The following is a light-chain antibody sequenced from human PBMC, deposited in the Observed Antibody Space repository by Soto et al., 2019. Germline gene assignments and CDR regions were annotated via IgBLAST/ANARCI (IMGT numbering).Light chain of an antibody. J-gene: IGKJ2*01. V-gene: IGKV1-9*01. Sequence: IQLTQSPSSLSASVGDRVTITCRASQGISSYLAWYQQKPGKGPKLLIYGASTLRSGVPSRFSGGGSGTDFTLTVFSLQPEDFSTYYCQQLNSYPRTFGQGTKLEIK. CDR1: QGISSY. CDR3: QQLNSYPRT. CDR2: GAS.